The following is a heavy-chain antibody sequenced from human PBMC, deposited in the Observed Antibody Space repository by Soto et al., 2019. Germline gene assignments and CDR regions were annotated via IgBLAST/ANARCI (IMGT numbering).Heavy chain of an antibody. CDR2: ISDSGDST. J-gene: IGHJ4*01. CDR3: AKGVLGDIVGIVDFPI. CDR1: GFTFSTYP. Sequence: GGSLRLSCAASGFTFSTYPMTWVRPAPGRGLQWGASISDSGDSTYYADSVKGRFTISRDNSKNTLYLQMNNLRAEDTAVYYCAKGVLGDIVGIVDFPIWGQGTMVTVSS. D-gene: IGHD2-15*01. V-gene: IGHV3-23*01.